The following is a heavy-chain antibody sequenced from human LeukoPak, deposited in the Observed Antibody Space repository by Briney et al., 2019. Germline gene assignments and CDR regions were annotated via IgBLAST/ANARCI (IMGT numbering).Heavy chain of an antibody. Sequence: GGSLRLSCAASGFTFSNAWMSWVREAPGKGVEWVGRIKSKTDGGTTDYDAPVKGRLTISRDDSKNTLYLQMNSLKTEDTAVYYCTTGRGSSWYLNWFDPWGQGTLVTVSS. CDR3: TTGRGSSWYLNWFDP. J-gene: IGHJ5*02. CDR2: IKSKTDGGTT. D-gene: IGHD6-13*01. CDR1: GFTFSNAW. V-gene: IGHV3-15*01.